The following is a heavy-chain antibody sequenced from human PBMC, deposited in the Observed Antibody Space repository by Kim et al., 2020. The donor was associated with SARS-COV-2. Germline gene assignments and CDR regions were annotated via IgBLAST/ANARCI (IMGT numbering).Heavy chain of an antibody. CDR2: ISGSGTRT. V-gene: IGHV3-23*01. CDR1: GFTFTNHA. J-gene: IGHJ4*01. D-gene: IGHD6-19*01. Sequence: GGSLRLSCAASGFTFTNHAMGWVRQAPGRGLEWVSSISGSGTRTYYADSVKGRFTISRDNSKNTLYLQLSSLRAEVRAVYFCAKEVTDDSGGYPYFPYWG. CDR3: AKEVTDDSGGYPYFPY.